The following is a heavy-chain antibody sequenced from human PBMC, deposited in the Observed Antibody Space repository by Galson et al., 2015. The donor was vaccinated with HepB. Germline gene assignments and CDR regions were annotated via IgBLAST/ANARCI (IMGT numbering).Heavy chain of an antibody. CDR3: ANDMWGGTSPFDY. J-gene: IGHJ4*02. Sequence: SLRLSCAASGFTFSSFVMAWVRQAPGKGLEWVAPISGSAGSTYYADSVKGHFIISRDNSKNTVNLQMNSLRVEDTAVYYCANDMWGGTSPFDYWGQGTLVIVSS. CDR1: GFTFSSFV. V-gene: IGHV3-23*01. CDR2: ISGSAGST. D-gene: IGHD1-1*01.